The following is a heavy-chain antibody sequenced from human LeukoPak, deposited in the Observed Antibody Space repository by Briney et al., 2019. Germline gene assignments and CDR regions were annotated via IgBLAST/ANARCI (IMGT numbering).Heavy chain of an antibody. Sequence: PGGSLRLSCAASGFIFSRYYMTWVRQAPGKGLEWVAYVKQDGSEKYYVDSVKGRFTISRDNSKNTLYLQMNSPRAEDTAVYYCAKGADYVEYYFDYWGQGTLVTVSS. CDR3: AKGADYVEYYFDY. D-gene: IGHD4-17*01. V-gene: IGHV3-7*03. CDR2: VKQDGSEK. CDR1: GFIFSRYY. J-gene: IGHJ4*02.